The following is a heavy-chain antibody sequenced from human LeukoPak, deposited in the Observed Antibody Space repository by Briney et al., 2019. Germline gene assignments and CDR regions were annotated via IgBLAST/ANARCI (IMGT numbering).Heavy chain of an antibody. CDR1: GYSISSSSYY. CDR3: ARDLVEMATTSFGY. V-gene: IGHV4-39*07. Sequence: SETLSFTCSVSGYSISSSSYYWGWIRQPPGKGLEWIGSIYYSGSTYYNPSLKSRVTISVDTSKNQFSLKLSSVTAADTAVYYCARDLVEMATTSFGYWGQGTLVTVSS. D-gene: IGHD5-24*01. J-gene: IGHJ4*02. CDR2: IYYSGST.